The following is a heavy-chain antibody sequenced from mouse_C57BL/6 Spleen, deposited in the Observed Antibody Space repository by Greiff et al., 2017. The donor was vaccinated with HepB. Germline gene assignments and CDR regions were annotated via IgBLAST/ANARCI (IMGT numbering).Heavy chain of an antibody. D-gene: IGHD2-1*01. CDR2: IDASDSYT. CDR3: ARLYYGNS. J-gene: IGHJ3*01. CDR1: GYTFTSYW. V-gene: IGHV1-50*01. Sequence: VQLQQPGAELVKPGASVKLSCKASGYTFTSYWMQWVKQRPGQGLEWIGEIDASDSYTNYNQKFKGKATLTVDTSSSTAYMQLSSLTSEDSAVYYCARLYYGNSWGQGTLVTVSA.